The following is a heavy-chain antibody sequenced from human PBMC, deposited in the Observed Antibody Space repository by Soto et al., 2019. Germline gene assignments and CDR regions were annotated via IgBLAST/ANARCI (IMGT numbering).Heavy chain of an antibody. CDR3: AREEVGYCSGGRCCYYVMDV. J-gene: IGHJ6*02. CDR2: IYTSGNT. D-gene: IGHD2-15*01. V-gene: IGHV4-4*07. CDR1: GGSISSYY. Sequence: SETLSLTCTVSGGSISSYYWSWIRQPAGKGLEWIGRIYTSGNTNYNPSLKSRVTMSVDTSKNQFSLKLSSVTAADTAVYYCAREEVGYCSGGRCCYYVMDVWGQGTTVTVSS.